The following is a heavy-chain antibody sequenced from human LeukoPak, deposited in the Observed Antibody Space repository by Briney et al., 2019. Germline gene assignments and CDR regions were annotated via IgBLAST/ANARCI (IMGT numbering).Heavy chain of an antibody. CDR3: ARQPSGTAAFDI. Sequence: SETLSLTCAVSGGSISSYYWSWIRQSPGKGLEWIAYIYHSGNTNYSPSFKSRVTISVDTSKNQFSLKLTSVAAADTAIYYCARQPSGTAAFDIWGQGTMVTVPS. J-gene: IGHJ3*02. CDR2: IYHSGNT. V-gene: IGHV4-59*08. D-gene: IGHD1/OR15-1a*01. CDR1: GGSISSYY.